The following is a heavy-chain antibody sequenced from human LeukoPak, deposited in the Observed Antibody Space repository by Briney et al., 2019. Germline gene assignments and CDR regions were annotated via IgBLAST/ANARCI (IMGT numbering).Heavy chain of an antibody. J-gene: IGHJ4*02. CDR2: IYHSGST. V-gene: IGHV4-38-2*02. CDR3: ARGKNWGYYFDY. Sequence: PSETLSLTCTVSGYSISSGNYWGWIRQSPGKGLEWIGTIYHSGSTYYNPSLKSRVTISVDTSKNQFSLKLSSVTAADTAVYYCARGKNWGYYFDYWGQGTLVTVSS. D-gene: IGHD7-27*01. CDR1: GYSISSGNY.